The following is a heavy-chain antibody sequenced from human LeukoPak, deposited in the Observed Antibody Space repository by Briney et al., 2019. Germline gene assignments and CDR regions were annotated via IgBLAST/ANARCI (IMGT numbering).Heavy chain of an antibody. V-gene: IGHV4-59*01. J-gene: IGHJ4*02. D-gene: IGHD1-26*01. CDR2: IYFSGST. CDR1: GGSISNYY. CDR3: GRRHSGSPPDY. Sequence: SETLSLTCTVSGGSISNYYWNWIRPPPGKRLEWIGYIYFSGSTNYNPSLKSRVTISVGTSKNQSSLKLTSVTAADTAVYYCGRRHSGSPPDYWGQGTLVTVSS.